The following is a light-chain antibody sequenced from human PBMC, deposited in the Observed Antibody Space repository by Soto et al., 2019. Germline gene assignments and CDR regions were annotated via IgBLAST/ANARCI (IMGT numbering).Light chain of an antibody. Sequence: EIVLTQSPGTLSLSPGERATLSCRASQSVSSSYLAWYQQKPGQAPRLLIYLASSRATGIPDRFSGSGSGTDFTLTISRLEPEDFATYYCQQLYTFGQGTKLEIK. J-gene: IGKJ2*01. CDR2: LAS. V-gene: IGKV3-20*01. CDR3: QQLYT. CDR1: QSVSSSY.